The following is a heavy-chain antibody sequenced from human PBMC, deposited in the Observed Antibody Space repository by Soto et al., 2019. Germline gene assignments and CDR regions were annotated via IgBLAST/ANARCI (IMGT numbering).Heavy chain of an antibody. D-gene: IGHD3-10*01. CDR2: INPSAGSS. V-gene: IGHV1-46*03. CDR3: ARDSEYYGSGNYYFDS. CDR1: GYTFTSYY. Sequence: ASVKVSCKASGYTFTSYYMHWVRQATGQGLEWMGIINPSAGSSTYAQKFQGRVTMTRDTSTSTVYMELSSLKSEDTAVYYCARDSEYYGSGNYYFDSWSQGTLVTVSS. J-gene: IGHJ4*02.